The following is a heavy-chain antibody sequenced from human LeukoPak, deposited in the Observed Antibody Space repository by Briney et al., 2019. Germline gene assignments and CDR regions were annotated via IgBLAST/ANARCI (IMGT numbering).Heavy chain of an antibody. J-gene: IGHJ4*02. D-gene: IGHD6-13*01. V-gene: IGHV3-48*01. Sequence: GGSLRLSCAASGFTFSSNSMNWVRQAPGKGLEWVSYISSTGGTIYYADSMKGRFTISRDNSKNTLYLQMNSLRAEDTAVYYCAGGEYSSSWYDYWGQGTLVTVSS. CDR1: GFTFSSNS. CDR3: AGGEYSSSWYDY. CDR2: ISSTGGTI.